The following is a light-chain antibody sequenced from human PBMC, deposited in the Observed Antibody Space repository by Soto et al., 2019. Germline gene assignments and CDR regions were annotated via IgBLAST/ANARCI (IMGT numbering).Light chain of an antibody. CDR2: EVN. CDR1: SSDIGRYNR. J-gene: IGLJ2*01. CDR3: SSSTTCSTLV. Sequence: QSALTQRPSVSGSPGQSVTISCTGTSSDIGRYNRVSWYQQPPGAAPKLIIYEVNNRPSGVPDRFSGSKSGNTASLTISGLQAEDQADYCCSSSTTCSTLVFGGGTKVTGL. V-gene: IGLV2-18*02.